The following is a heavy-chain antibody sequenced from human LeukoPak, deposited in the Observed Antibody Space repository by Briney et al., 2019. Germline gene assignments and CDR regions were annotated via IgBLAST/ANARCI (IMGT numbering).Heavy chain of an antibody. J-gene: IGHJ4*02. CDR1: GGSFSGYY. Sequence: SETLSLTCAVYGGSFSGYYWSWIRQPPGKGLEWIGEINHSGSTNYNPSLKSRVTISVDTSKNQFSLKLSSVTAADTAVYYCASSRFGLLRDYWGQGTLVNVSS. CDR2: INHSGST. D-gene: IGHD1-26*01. V-gene: IGHV4-34*01. CDR3: ASSRFGLLRDY.